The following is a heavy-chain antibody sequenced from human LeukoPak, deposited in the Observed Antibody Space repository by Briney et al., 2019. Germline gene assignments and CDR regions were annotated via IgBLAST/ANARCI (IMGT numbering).Heavy chain of an antibody. V-gene: IGHV4-39*01. CDR1: GGSISSGSYY. CDR2: MYYSGTT. J-gene: IGHJ4*02. CDR3: ARHPPRDGSAFDY. Sequence: SETLSLTCTVSGGSISSGSYYWGWIRQPPGKGLEWIASMYYSGTTFYSPSLKSRVTISVDTSKDQLSLKLGSVTAADTAVYYCARHPPRDGSAFDYWGQGTLVTVSS.